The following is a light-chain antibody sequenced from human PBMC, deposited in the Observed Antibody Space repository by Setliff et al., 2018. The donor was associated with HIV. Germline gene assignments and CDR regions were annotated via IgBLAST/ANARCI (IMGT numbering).Light chain of an antibody. Sequence: LTQPASVSGSPGQSITISCTGTSSDVGSYNFVSWYQQHPGKAPKLMIYEVSKRPSGVSNRFSGSKSGNTASLTISGLQAEDGADYYCCSYAGSSTLVFGGGTKVTVL. CDR3: CSYAGSSTLV. J-gene: IGLJ2*01. CDR1: SSDVGSYNF. CDR2: EVS. V-gene: IGLV2-23*02.